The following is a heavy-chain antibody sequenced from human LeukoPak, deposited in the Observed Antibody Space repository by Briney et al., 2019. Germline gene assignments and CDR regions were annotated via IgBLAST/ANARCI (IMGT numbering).Heavy chain of an antibody. J-gene: IGHJ4*02. D-gene: IGHD1-14*01. CDR1: GGSFSDYN. CDR3: ARPSGGTPFKRFDY. V-gene: IGHV4-34*01. CDR2: IGHNGTT. Sequence: SETLSLTSAVYGGSFSDYNWTWIRQPPGKGLEWIGEIGHNGTTNYNPSLKGRVTISLDTSKNQFSLKLTSVTAADTAVYYCARPSGGTPFKRFDYWGEGTLVTVSS.